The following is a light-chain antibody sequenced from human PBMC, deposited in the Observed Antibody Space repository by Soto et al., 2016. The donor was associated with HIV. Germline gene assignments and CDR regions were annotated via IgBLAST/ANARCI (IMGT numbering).Light chain of an antibody. V-gene: IGLV3-21*02. CDR1: NIGSET. Sequence: SYELTQPPSVSVAPGQTATITCGGNNIGSETVHWYQQKPGQAPVLVVYDDSDRPSGIPERFSGSNSGDTATLTITRVEAGDEADYYCQVGESSNDLYVAFGGGTRLTVL. J-gene: IGLJ2*01. CDR3: QVGESSNDLYVA. CDR2: DDS.